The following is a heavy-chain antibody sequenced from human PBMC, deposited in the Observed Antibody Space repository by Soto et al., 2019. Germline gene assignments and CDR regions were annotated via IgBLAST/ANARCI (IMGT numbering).Heavy chain of an antibody. CDR2: INYRGST. CDR3: VRGQPHRITIFEVVIRSYDYGMDV. V-gene: IGHV4-34*01. J-gene: IGHJ6*04. CDR1: GGSFTGYY. Sequence: QVQLQQWGAGLLKPSETLSLTCAVYGGSFTGYYWTWIRQTPGKGLEWIGEINYRGSTYYNPSLESRITMAVDTSKNQFSLKLSSVTAADTAVYFCVRGQPHRITIFEVVIRSYDYGMDVWGKGTTVTVSS. D-gene: IGHD3-3*01.